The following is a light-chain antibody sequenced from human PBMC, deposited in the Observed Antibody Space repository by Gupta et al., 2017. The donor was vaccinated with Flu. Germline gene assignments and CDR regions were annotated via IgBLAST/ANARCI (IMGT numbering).Light chain of an antibody. CDR1: NIGSKS. CDR3: QVWDSSSDHWV. V-gene: IGLV3-21*02. J-gene: IGLJ3*02. CDR2: DDS. Sequence: SYVLPQPHSVSVAPGQTARLTCGGNNIGSKSVHWYQQKPGQAPVLVVYDDSDRPSGIPERVSGSNSGNTATLTISRVEAGDEADYYCQVWDSSSDHWVFGGGTKLTVL.